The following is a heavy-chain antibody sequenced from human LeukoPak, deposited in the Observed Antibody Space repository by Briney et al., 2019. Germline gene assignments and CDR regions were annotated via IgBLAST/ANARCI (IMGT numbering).Heavy chain of an antibody. J-gene: IGHJ3*02. Sequence: GGSLRLSCAPSGPIFITYSMHWVRHAPGKGLEWLSMISADESDITYTDSVKGRFTTSRDNSKNTLYLQMTSLRPEDTALYYCVSQDGLTFRDAFDSGGQGTMLIVSS. CDR3: VSQDGLTFRDAFDS. V-gene: IGHV3-30*04. D-gene: IGHD5-24*01. CDR2: ISADESDI. CDR1: GPIFITYS.